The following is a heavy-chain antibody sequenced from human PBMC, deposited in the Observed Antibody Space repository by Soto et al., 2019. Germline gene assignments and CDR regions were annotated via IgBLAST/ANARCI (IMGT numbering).Heavy chain of an antibody. D-gene: IGHD3-10*01. J-gene: IGHJ6*03. V-gene: IGHV3-7*01. CDR2: IKEDGSEK. CDR3: ARGRMVRGVTFYYYYYMDV. Sequence: EVQLVESGGGLVQPGGSLRLSCAASGFTFSFYWMSWVRQAPGKGLEWVANIKEDGSEKYYVDSVKGRFTISRDNAKNSLYLQMNSLRAEDTAVYYCARGRMVRGVTFYYYYYMDVWDKGTTVTVS. CDR1: GFTFSFYW.